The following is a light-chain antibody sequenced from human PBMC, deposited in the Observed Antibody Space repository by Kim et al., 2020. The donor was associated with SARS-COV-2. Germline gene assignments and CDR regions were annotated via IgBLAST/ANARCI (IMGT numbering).Light chain of an antibody. CDR1: KSNNEKTY. V-gene: IGLV1-47*02. CDR2: GNS. J-gene: IGLJ3*02. Sequence: GQSVTISCSGSKSNNEKTYVYWYQQFPGTAPKVLIYGNSQRPSGVPDRFSGSKSGTSASLEISGLRSEDEADYYCAAWDDSLSGRVFGGGTKVTVL. CDR3: AAWDDSLSGRV.